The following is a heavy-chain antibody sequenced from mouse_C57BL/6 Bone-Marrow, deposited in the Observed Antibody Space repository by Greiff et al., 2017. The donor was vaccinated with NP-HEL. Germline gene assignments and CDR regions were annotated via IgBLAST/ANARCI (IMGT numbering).Heavy chain of an antibody. CDR2: SRNKANDYTT. J-gene: IGHJ1*03. D-gene: IGHD1-1*01. CDR1: GFTFSDFY. V-gene: IGHV7-1*01. CDR3: AREGDGSRGDWYFDV. Sequence: EVKLMESGGGLVQSGRSLRLSCATSGFTFSDFYMEWVRQAPGKGLEWIAASRNKANDYTTEYSASVKGRFIVSRDTSQSILYLQMNALRAEDTAMYYCAREGDGSRGDWYFDVWGTGTTVTVSS.